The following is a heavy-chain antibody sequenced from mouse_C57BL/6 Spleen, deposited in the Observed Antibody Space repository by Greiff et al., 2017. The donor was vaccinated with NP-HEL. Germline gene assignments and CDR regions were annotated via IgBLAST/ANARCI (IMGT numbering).Heavy chain of an antibody. CDR1: GFTFSSYA. D-gene: IGHD1-1*01. CDR3: ASLITTVVRYFDV. J-gene: IGHJ1*03. CDR2: ISDGGSYT. V-gene: IGHV5-4*03. Sequence: EVMLVESGGGLVKPGGSLKLSCAASGFTFSSYAMSWVRQTPEKRLEWVATISDGGSYTYYPENVKGRFTISRDNAKNNLYLQISHLKSEDTAMYYCASLITTVVRYFDVWGTGTTVTVSS.